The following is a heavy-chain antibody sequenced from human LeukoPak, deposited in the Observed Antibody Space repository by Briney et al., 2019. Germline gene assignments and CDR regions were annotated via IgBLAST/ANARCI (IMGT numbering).Heavy chain of an antibody. V-gene: IGHV3-74*01. CDR3: AKGGATVIDY. J-gene: IGHJ4*02. CDR2: INSDGSST. D-gene: IGHD4-17*01. CDR1: GFTFSNYW. Sequence: GGSLRLSCAASGFTFSNYWMHWVRQAPGKGLVWVSRINSDGSSTTSADSAKGRFTISRDNAKNTLYLQMNSLRAEDTAVYYCAKGGATVIDYWGQGTLVTVSS.